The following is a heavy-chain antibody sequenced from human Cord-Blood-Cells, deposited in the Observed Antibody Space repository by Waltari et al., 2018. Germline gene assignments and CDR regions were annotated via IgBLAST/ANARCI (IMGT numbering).Heavy chain of an antibody. Sequence: QVQLQESGPGLVKPSGTLSLTCAVSGGSISSSNWWIGEIYHSGSTNYNPSLKSRVIISVDKSKNQFSLKLSSVTAADTAVYYCARALRWNENWFDPWGQGTLVTVSS. V-gene: IGHV4-4*02. CDR3: ARALRWNENWFDP. D-gene: IGHD1-1*01. CDR2: IYHSGST. CDR1: GGSISSSNW. J-gene: IGHJ5*02.